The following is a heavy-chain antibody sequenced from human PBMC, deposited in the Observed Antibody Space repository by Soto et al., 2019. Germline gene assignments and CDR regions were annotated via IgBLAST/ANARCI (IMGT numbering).Heavy chain of an antibody. CDR1: GYTFTGYA. CDR2: INAGNGNT. Sequence: QVQLVQSGAEEKKPGASVKVSCKASGYTFTGYAMHWVRQAPGQRLEWMGWINAGNGNTKYSQKFQDRVTITRDTSASTAYMELSRLRSEDTAVYYCARAVAVPADFDYWGQGTLVTVSS. V-gene: IGHV1-3*05. CDR3: ARAVAVPADFDY. J-gene: IGHJ4*02. D-gene: IGHD6-19*01.